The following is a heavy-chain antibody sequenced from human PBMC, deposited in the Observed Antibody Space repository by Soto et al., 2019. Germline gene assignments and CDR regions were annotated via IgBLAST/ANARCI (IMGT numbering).Heavy chain of an antibody. CDR2: MNPNNGNT. CDR3: AKNPAETGDFEF. J-gene: IGHJ4*02. D-gene: IGHD7-27*01. Sequence: QVQLVQSGADVTQPGASVKVSCKTSGYTFTSYDINWVRQAAGQGLEWMGWMNPNNGNTGYAQKFQGRVTMTRDTSISTAYLELSNLRSDDTAVYCCAKNPAETGDFEFWGQGSLVTVSS. V-gene: IGHV1-8*01. CDR1: GYTFTSYD.